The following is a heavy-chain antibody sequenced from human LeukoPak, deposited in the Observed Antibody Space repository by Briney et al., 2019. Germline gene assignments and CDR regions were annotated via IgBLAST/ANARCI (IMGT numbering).Heavy chain of an antibody. Sequence: GGSLRLSCAASGFTFSSYAMHWVRQAPGKGLEWVAVISYDGSNKYYADSVKGRFTISRDNSKNTLYLQMNSLRAEDTAVFYCAKDRDDYVWGSYLGAFGIWGQGTMVTVSS. J-gene: IGHJ3*02. D-gene: IGHD3-16*01. CDR2: ISYDGSNK. V-gene: IGHV3-30*04. CDR3: AKDRDDYVWGSYLGAFGI. CDR1: GFTFSSYA.